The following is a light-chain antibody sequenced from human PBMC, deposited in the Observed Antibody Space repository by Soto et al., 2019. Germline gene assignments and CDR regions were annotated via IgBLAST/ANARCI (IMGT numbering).Light chain of an antibody. V-gene: IGKV1-33*01. J-gene: IGKJ4*01. CDR3: QQYDNLFLF. Sequence: DLQMTQSPSSLSAYVGDRVTITCQASQDIRYYLNWYQVKPGKSPKLLVYDASNLEKGAPSRFSGTGSGTHFTFTITSLQPEDAATYYCQQYDNLFLFFGGGTKVEIE. CDR2: DAS. CDR1: QDIRYY.